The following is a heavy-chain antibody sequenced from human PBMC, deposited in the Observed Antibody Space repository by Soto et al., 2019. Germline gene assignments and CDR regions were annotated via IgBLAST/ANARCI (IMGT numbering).Heavy chain of an antibody. D-gene: IGHD3-3*01. CDR1: GFTFTSSA. J-gene: IGHJ6*02. V-gene: IGHV1-58*01. CDR2: IVVGSGNT. Sequence: ASVKVSCKASGFTFTSSAVQWVRQARGQRLEWIGWIVVGSGNTNYAQKFQERVTITRDMSTSTAYMELSSLRSEDTAVYYCAADLTLTYDFWSGYSRGYGMDVWGQGTTVTVSS. CDR3: AADLTLTYDFWSGYSRGYGMDV.